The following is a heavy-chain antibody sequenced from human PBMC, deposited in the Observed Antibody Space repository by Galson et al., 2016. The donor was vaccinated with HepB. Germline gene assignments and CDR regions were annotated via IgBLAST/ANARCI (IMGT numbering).Heavy chain of an antibody. D-gene: IGHD3-16*01. V-gene: IGHV3-30*04. CDR2: ILYDGRNK. CDR1: GFTFRNYA. J-gene: IGHJ6*02. Sequence: SLRLSCAASGFTFRNYAMHWVRQAPGKGLEWVAVILYDGRNKYYADSVRGRFTISRDNSKNTLYLQMSSLRAEDTAVYYCARGGKSDEGDFFGMDVWGQGTTVTVSS. CDR3: ARGGKSDEGDFFGMDV.